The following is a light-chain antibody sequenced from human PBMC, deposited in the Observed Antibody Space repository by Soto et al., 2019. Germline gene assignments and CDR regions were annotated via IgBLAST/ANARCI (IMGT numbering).Light chain of an antibody. V-gene: IGKV3-11*01. Sequence: EIVLTQSPATLSLSPGDRATLSCRASQTISTYLAWYQQKPGQAPRLLIYDSSKRATGIPARFSGSGSGTDFTLTIISLEPEDFAVYYCQHRDEWPPGASFGGGTKLQI. J-gene: IGKJ4*01. CDR2: DSS. CDR1: QTISTY. CDR3: QHRDEWPPGAS.